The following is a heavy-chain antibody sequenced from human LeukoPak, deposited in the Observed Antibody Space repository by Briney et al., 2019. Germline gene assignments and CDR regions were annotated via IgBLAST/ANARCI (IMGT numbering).Heavy chain of an antibody. D-gene: IGHD2-2*01. CDR1: GGSISSGNHF. CDR3: ARVPGAMGYYYMDV. V-gene: IGHV4-39*07. Sequence: PSETLSLTCTVSGGSISSGNHFWGWIRQPPGKGLEWIGIIYYSGRTYFNPSLKSRVTISVDTSKNQFSLKLRYVTAADTAVYYCARVPGAMGYYYMDVWGKGTTVTVSS. J-gene: IGHJ6*03. CDR2: IYYSGRT.